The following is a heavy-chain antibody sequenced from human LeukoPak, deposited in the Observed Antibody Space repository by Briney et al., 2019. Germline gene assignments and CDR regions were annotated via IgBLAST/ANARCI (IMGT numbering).Heavy chain of an antibody. D-gene: IGHD3-16*01. V-gene: IGHV3-23*01. CDR2: ISGSGGST. Sequence: PGGSLRLSCAASGFTFSSYGMSWVRQAPGKGLEWVSAISGSGGSTYYADSVKGRFTISRDNAKNSLYLQMNSLRAEDTALYHCARQGGLTRDDAFDIWGQGTMVTVSS. J-gene: IGHJ3*02. CDR3: ARQGGLTRDDAFDI. CDR1: GFTFSSYG.